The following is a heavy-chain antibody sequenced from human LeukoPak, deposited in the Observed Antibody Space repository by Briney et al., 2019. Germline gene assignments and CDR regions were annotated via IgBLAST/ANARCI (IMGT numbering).Heavy chain of an antibody. CDR1: GFTVSSNY. Sequence: GGPLSLSCAASGFTVSSNYMSWVRQAPGKGLEWVSEIYSDGSTYYAASVKGRFSISRDNSKNTVYLQMNSLRAEDTAVYYCARELREHGVFDIWGQGTMVTVSS. D-gene: IGHD1-26*01. CDR2: IYSDGST. CDR3: ARELREHGVFDI. J-gene: IGHJ3*02. V-gene: IGHV3-53*01.